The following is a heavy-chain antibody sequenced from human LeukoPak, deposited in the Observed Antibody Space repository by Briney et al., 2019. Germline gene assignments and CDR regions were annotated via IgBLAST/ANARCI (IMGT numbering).Heavy chain of an antibody. CDR1: GGTLSRYG. Sequence: GASVKVSCEASGGTLSRYGIGWVRQAPGQGLEWMGGIIPKFGSTNYAQKFQDRLTLTTDESTSTAYMELSNLRSEDTAVYFCARDNIAASGAKYFQLWGPGTLVTISS. CDR3: ARDNIAASGAKYFQL. V-gene: IGHV1-69*05. J-gene: IGHJ1*01. CDR2: IIPKFGST. D-gene: IGHD6-13*01.